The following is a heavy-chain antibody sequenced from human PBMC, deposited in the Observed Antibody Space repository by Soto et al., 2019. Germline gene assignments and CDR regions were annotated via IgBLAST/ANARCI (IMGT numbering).Heavy chain of an antibody. J-gene: IGHJ6*02. Sequence: QVQLVESGGGVVQPGRSLRLSCAASGFTFSSYAMHWVRQAPGKGLEWVAVISYDGSNKYYADSVKGRFTISRDNSKNGRYLLMNGLRAEEAAVYYCARGDTDCGGDCYEVDYYYGMDVWGQGTTVTVSS. V-gene: IGHV3-30-3*01. CDR2: ISYDGSNK. D-gene: IGHD2-21*02. CDR1: GFTFSSYA. CDR3: ARGDTDCGGDCYEVDYYYGMDV.